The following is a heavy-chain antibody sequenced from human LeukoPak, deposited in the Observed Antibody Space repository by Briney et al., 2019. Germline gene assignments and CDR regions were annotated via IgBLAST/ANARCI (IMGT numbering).Heavy chain of an antibody. Sequence: GGSLRLSCAASGFTFSSYSMNGVRQAPGKGLEWVSYISSSSSTIYYADSVKGRFAISRDNAKNSLYLQMNSLRDEDTAVYYCARDLYYYGSGHDYWGQGTLVTVSS. CDR3: ARDLYYYGSGHDY. D-gene: IGHD3-10*01. CDR1: GFTFSSYS. CDR2: ISSSSSTI. V-gene: IGHV3-48*02. J-gene: IGHJ4*02.